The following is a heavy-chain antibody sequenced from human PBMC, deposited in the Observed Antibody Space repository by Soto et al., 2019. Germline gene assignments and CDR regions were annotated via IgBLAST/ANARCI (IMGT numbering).Heavy chain of an antibody. J-gene: IGHJ4*02. D-gene: IGHD2-2*01. Sequence: SETLSLTCAVYGGSFSAYYWSWIRQPPGKGLEWIGEINHRGTTNYNPSLKSRVTISVDTSKNQISLKLDSVTAADTAIYYCARYCRDNSCYGGVFGYCGQGTLVTVSS. V-gene: IGHV4-34*01. CDR3: ARYCRDNSCYGGVFGY. CDR2: INHRGTT. CDR1: GGSFSAYY.